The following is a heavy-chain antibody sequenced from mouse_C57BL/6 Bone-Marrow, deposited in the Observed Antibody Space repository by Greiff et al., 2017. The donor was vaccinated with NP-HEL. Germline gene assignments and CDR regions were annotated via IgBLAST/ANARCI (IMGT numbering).Heavy chain of an antibody. CDR2: IYPGDGDT. J-gene: IGHJ1*03. V-gene: IGHV1-82*01. CDR1: GYAFSSSW. Sequence: QVQLQQSGPELVKPGASVKISCKASGYAFSSSWMNWVKQRPGKGLEWIGRIYPGDGDTNYNGKFKGKATLTADKSSSTAYMQLSSLTSEDSAVYFCARNPDYYYGSRGGPYWYFDVWGTGTTVTVSS. CDR3: ARNPDYYYGSRGGPYWYFDV. D-gene: IGHD1-1*01.